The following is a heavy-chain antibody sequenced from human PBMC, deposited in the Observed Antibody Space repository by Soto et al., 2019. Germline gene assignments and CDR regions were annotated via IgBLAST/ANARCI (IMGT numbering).Heavy chain of an antibody. Sequence: NPSETLSLTCAVYGGSFSGYYWSWIRQPPGKGLEWIGEINHSGSTNYNPSLKSRVTISVDTSKNQFSLKLSSVTAADTGVYYCARGQGAGRYYFDYWGQGTLVTVSS. V-gene: IGHV4-34*01. CDR2: INHSGST. D-gene: IGHD3-16*01. CDR1: GGSFSGYY. CDR3: ARGQGAGRYYFDY. J-gene: IGHJ4*02.